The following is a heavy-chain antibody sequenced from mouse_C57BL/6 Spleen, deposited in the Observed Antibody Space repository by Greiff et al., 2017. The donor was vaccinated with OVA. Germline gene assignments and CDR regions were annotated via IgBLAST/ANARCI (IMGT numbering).Heavy chain of an antibody. CDR1: GYTFTSYW. Sequence: QVQLQQPGAELVKPGASVKVSCKASGYTFTSYWMHWVKQRPGQGLEWIGRIHPSGSDTNYNQKFKGKATLTVDKSSSTAYMQLSSLTSEDSAVDYCAIRGYDYDEDAMDYWGQGTSVTVSS. J-gene: IGHJ4*01. V-gene: IGHV1-74*01. CDR2: IHPSGSDT. CDR3: AIRGYDYDEDAMDY. D-gene: IGHD2-4*01.